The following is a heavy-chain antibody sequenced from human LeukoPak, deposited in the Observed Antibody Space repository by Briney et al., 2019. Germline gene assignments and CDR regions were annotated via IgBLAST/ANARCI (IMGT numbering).Heavy chain of an antibody. V-gene: IGHV3-48*03. CDR1: GFTFSSYE. J-gene: IGHJ4*02. CDR2: ISSSGSTI. Sequence: QSGGSLRLSCAASGFTFSSYEMNWVRQAPGKGLEWVSYISSSGSTIYYADSVKGRFTISRDNAKNSLYLQMNSLRAEDTAVYHCARGGTTGGFDYWGQGTLVTVSS. D-gene: IGHD4-17*01. CDR3: ARGGTTGGFDY.